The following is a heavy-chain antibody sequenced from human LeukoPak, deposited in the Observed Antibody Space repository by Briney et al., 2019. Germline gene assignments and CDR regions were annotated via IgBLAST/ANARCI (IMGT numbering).Heavy chain of an antibody. CDR2: IHSSGST. D-gene: IGHD6-19*01. CDR3: ARGGWYVDY. V-gene: IGHV4-4*09. Sequence: SETLSLTCTVSGGSINNHYWSWIRQPPGKGLEWIGYIHSSGSTSYNPSLKSRVTMSVDTSKNQFSLKLSSVTAADTAVYYCARGGWYVDYWGQGTLATVSS. J-gene: IGHJ4*02. CDR1: GGSINNHY.